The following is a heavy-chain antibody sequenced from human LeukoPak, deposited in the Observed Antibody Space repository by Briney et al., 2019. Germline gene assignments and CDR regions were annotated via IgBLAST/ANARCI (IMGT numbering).Heavy chain of an antibody. CDR2: IYSGGGT. CDR1: GFTVSGNY. D-gene: IGHD5-18*01. Sequence: TGGSLRLSCAASGFTVSGNYMSWVRQAPGKGLECVSVIYSGGGTYYADSVKGRFTISRDNAKNSLYLQMNYLRAEDTAVYYCARDPTRRYSYGYEDYWGQGTLVTVSS. J-gene: IGHJ4*02. CDR3: ARDPTRRYSYGYEDY. V-gene: IGHV3-66*01.